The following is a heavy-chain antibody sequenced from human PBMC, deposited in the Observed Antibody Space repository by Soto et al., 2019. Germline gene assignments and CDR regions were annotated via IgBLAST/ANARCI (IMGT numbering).Heavy chain of an antibody. V-gene: IGHV4-4*02. J-gene: IGHJ4*02. CDR3: ARARLRLGELSPFNLDY. CDR1: GGSISNSNW. CDR2: IYHSGST. D-gene: IGHD3-16*02. Sequence: SETLSLTCAVSGGSISNSNWWSWVRQPPGKGLEWIGEIYHSGSTNYNPSLKSRVTISVDKSKNQFSLKLSSVTAADTAVYYCARARLRLGELSPFNLDYWGQGTLVTVSS.